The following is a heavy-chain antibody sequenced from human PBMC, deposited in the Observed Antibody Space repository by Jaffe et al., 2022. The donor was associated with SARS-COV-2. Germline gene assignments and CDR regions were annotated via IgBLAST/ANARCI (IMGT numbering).Heavy chain of an antibody. V-gene: IGHV7-4-1*02. Sequence: QVQLVQSGSELKKPGASVKVSCKASGHTFTSYALNWVRQAPGHGPEWMGWMNVNTGNPTYAQGFTGRFVFSLDTSVSTAYLQISSLKAEDTAVYYCASSVPYYDILTGSNWFDPWGQGTLVTVSS. J-gene: IGHJ5*02. CDR1: GHTFTSYA. D-gene: IGHD3-9*01. CDR2: MNVNTGNP. CDR3: ASSVPYYDILTGSNWFDP.